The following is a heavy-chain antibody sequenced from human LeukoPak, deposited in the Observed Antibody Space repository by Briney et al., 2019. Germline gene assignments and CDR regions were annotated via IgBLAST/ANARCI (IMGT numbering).Heavy chain of an antibody. J-gene: IGHJ4*02. CDR2: ISSTSRYI. CDR1: GLTFRSYS. CDR3: TRAVAADDFSPGY. Sequence: GGSLGSPCVAPGLTFRSYSMNWVRKAPGKGLEWVSCISSTSRYIYYADSVKGRFTISRDNAKNSVYLQMNSLRAEDTAVYYCTRAVAADDFSPGYWGQGTLLTVSS. V-gene: IGHV3-21*01. D-gene: IGHD3/OR15-3a*01.